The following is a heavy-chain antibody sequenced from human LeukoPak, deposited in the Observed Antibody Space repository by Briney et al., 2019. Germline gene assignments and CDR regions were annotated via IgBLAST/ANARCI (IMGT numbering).Heavy chain of an antibody. D-gene: IGHD6-19*01. CDR1: GLPFSSHW. V-gene: IGHV3-7*01. CDR2: INRDETEK. Sequence: PGGSLRLSCAASGLPFSSHWLSWFRQSPGKGLEWVAHINRDETEKQYLDSVKGRFTISRDNARNSQYLQMNNLRAEDTAVYYCASAGGWVFFNWGQGTLVTVSS. J-gene: IGHJ4*02. CDR3: ASAGGWVFFN.